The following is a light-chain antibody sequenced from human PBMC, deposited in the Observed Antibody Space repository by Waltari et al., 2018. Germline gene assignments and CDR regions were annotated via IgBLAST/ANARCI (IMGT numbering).Light chain of an antibody. CDR3: SSFAGSDNLDI. CDR1: RTDAGGYNY. Sequence: QSALTQPPSASGSLGQSVTISCPRPRTDAGGYNYVSWYQQHSGKAPRLIIYEVTERPSGVPERFSGSKAGNTASLTVSGLQAEDEADYYCSSFAGSDNLDIFGGGTKLTVL. CDR2: EVT. J-gene: IGLJ2*01. V-gene: IGLV2-8*01.